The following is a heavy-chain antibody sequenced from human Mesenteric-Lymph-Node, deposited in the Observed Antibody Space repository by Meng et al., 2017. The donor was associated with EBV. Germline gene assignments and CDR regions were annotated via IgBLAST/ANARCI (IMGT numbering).Heavy chain of an antibody. CDR2: IFNSGST. V-gene: IGHV4-61*01. D-gene: IGHD2/OR15-2a*01. CDR1: GDSVSSTRCY. J-gene: IGHJ5*02. CDR3: ARVSGPYYSPWFDP. Sequence: VQLQESGPVLVKPSETLSLTCTGSGDSVSSTRCYWSWIRQPPGRGLEWIGYIFNSGSTNYNPSLRSRATISVDTSRNQFSLTLNSVTAADTAVYYCARVSGPYYSPWFDPWGQGSLVTVSS.